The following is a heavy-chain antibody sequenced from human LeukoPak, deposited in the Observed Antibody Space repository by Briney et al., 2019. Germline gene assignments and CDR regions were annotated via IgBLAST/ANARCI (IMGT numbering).Heavy chain of an antibody. CDR3: ARGRFWSGYYTGFKSFDY. Sequence: PSETLSLTCTVSGDSISSGDYYWSWIRQPAGKGLEWIGRISSSGSTNYNPSLKSRVTISVDTSKNQFSLKLSSVTAADTAVYYCARGRFWSGYYTGFKSFDYWGQGTLVTVSS. D-gene: IGHD3-3*01. J-gene: IGHJ4*02. CDR1: GDSISSGDYY. V-gene: IGHV4-61*02. CDR2: ISSSGST.